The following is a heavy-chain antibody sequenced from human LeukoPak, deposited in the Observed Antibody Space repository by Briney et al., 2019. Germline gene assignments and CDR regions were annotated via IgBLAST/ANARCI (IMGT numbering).Heavy chain of an antibody. CDR2: IRSKAYDGTT. D-gene: IGHD2-8*01. J-gene: IGHJ6*02. CDR1: GFTFGDYA. CDR3: TRVAEDCTNGVCRSYYYYGMDV. Sequence: GGSLRLSCTASGFTFGDYAMSWFRQAPGKGREWVGFIRSKAYDGTTEYAAAVKGRFTISRDDSKSIAYLQMNSLKTEDTAVYYCTRVAEDCTNGVCRSYYYYGMDVWGQGTTVTVSS. V-gene: IGHV3-49*03.